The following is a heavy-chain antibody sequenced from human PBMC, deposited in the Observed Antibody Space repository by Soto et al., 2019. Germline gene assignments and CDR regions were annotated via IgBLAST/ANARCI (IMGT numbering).Heavy chain of an antibody. D-gene: IGHD3-9*01. CDR2: ISSDGDIT. CDR1: GFTFSEYS. CDR3: VTVSTFYDILAGYYSTNFFDP. J-gene: IGHJ5*02. Sequence: GGSLKLSCSASGFTFSEYSMHWVREARGKGLQYVSTISSDGDITYYADYAESRFTITRENTKNTLYFQMNSMRTDDTAVYYCVTVSTFYDILAGYYSTNFFDPWGQGTLVTVSS. V-gene: IGHV3-64D*06.